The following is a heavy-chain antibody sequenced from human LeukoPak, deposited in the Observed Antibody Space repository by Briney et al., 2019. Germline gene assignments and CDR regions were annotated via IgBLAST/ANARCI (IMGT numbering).Heavy chain of an antibody. V-gene: IGHV4-39*01. J-gene: IGHJ5*01. D-gene: IGHD2-15*01. CDR2: LSYSGNS. CDR3: GRLWVVVVASTPSPNCFDS. Sequence: SETLSLTCTVSGGSISSSSYYWGWIRQPPGKDLEWIGSLSYSGNSYYNPSLKGRLTLSIDTSKNQFSLRLRSVTVADTAVYYCGRLWVVVVASTPSPNCFDSWGQGTLVTVSS. CDR1: GGSISSSSYY.